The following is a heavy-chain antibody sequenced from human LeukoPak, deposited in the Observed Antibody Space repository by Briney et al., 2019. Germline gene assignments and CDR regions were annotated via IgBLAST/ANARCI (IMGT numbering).Heavy chain of an antibody. D-gene: IGHD3-16*02. CDR3: ARRPLGELSPIDY. Sequence: PSETLSLTCAVYGGSFSGYYWSWIRQPPGKGLEWIGEINHSGSTNYNPSLKSRVTISVDTSKNQFSLKLSSVTAADTAVYYCARRPLGELSPIDYWGQGTLVTVSS. V-gene: IGHV4-34*01. CDR1: GGSFSGYY. J-gene: IGHJ4*02. CDR2: INHSGST.